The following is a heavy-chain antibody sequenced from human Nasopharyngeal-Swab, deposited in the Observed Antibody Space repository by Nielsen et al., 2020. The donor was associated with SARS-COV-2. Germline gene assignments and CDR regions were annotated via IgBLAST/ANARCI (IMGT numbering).Heavy chain of an antibody. Sequence: GESLKISCAASGFTFSSYGMHWVRQAPGKGLEWVAVISYDGSNKYYADSVKGRFTISRDNSKHTLYLQMNSLRAEDTAVYYCARVGLWFRELYWFDPWGQGTLVTVSS. V-gene: IGHV3-30*03. CDR2: ISYDGSNK. CDR3: ARVGLWFRELYWFDP. D-gene: IGHD3-10*01. CDR1: GFTFSSYG. J-gene: IGHJ5*02.